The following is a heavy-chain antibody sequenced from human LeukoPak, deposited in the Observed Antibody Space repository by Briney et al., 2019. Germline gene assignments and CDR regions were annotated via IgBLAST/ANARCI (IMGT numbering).Heavy chain of an antibody. D-gene: IGHD3-10*01. CDR2: IYYSGST. Sequence: PSETLSLTCTVSGGSISSGDYYWSWIRQSPGKGLEWIGYIYYSGSTYYNPSLKSRVTISVDTSKNQFSLKLSSVTAADTAVYYCARDFGDYYGSGANWGQGTLVTVSS. CDR1: GGSISSGDYY. V-gene: IGHV4-30-4*08. CDR3: ARDFGDYYGSGAN. J-gene: IGHJ4*02.